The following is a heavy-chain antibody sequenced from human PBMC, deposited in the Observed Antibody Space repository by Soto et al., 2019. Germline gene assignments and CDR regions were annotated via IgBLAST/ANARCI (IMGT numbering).Heavy chain of an antibody. J-gene: IGHJ5*02. V-gene: IGHV1-69*01. D-gene: IGHD2-2*01. CDR3: ARDREYCSSTSCHNWFDP. CDR1: GGTFSSYA. CDR2: IIPIFGTA. Sequence: QVQLVQSGAEVKKPGSSVKVSCKASGGTFSSYAISWVRQAPGQGLEWMGGIIPIFGTANYAQKFQGRVTITADESTSTDYMELSSLRSEDTAGYYCARDREYCSSTSCHNWFDPWGQGTLVTVSS.